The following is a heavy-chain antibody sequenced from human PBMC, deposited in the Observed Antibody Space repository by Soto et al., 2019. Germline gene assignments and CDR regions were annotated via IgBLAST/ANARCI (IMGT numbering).Heavy chain of an antibody. CDR3: ARRTPFSYGDFVTYYFGS. V-gene: IGHV1-18*01. Sequence: QDHLVQSGAEVKKPGASVKVSCKASGYTFINFGISWLRQAPGQGLEWMGWISANSGNTNYAEKFQDIVTMTTDTFTIKGYMEMRSLRADDKAVYYCARRTPFSYGDFVTYYFGSWGQGTLVTVSS. J-gene: IGHJ4*02. CDR1: GYTFINFG. D-gene: IGHD4-17*01. CDR2: ISANSGNT.